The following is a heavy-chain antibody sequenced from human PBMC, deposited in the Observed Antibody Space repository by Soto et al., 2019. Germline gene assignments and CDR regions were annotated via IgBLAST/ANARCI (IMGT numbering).Heavy chain of an antibody. CDR2: INHSGST. V-gene: IGHV4-34*01. CDR1: GGTFSGYY. CDR3: ARGRGYSYGRVDY. J-gene: IGHJ4*02. Sequence: LAALSLTCAVYGGTFSGYYWIWIHQHPGKGLEWIGEINHSGSTNYNPSLKSRVTISVDTSKNQFSLKLSSVTAADTAVYYCARGRGYSYGRVDYWGQGTLVTVSS. D-gene: IGHD5-18*01.